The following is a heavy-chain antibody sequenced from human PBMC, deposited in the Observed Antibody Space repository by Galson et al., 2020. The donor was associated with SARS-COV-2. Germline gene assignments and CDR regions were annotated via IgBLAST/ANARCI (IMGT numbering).Heavy chain of an antibody. Sequence: GGSLRLSCAASGFTFSSYSMNWVRQAQGKGLEWVSSISSSSSYIYYADSVKGRFTISRDNAKNSLYLQMNSLRAEDTAVYYCARDLDYYGSGSYYFDYWGQGTLVTVSS. CDR2: ISSSSSYI. CDR1: GFTFSSYS. J-gene: IGHJ4*02. CDR3: ARDLDYYGSGSYYFDY. D-gene: IGHD3-10*01. V-gene: IGHV3-21*01.